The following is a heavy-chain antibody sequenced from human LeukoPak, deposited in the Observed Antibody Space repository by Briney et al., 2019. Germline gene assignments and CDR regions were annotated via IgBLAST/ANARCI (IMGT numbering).Heavy chain of an antibody. CDR2: IKQDGSEK. J-gene: IGHJ5*02. V-gene: IGHV3-7*01. D-gene: IGHD1-26*01. Sequence: GGSLRLSCAASGFTFSSYWMSWVRQAPGKGLEWVANIKQDGSEKYYVDSVKGRFTISRDNAKNSLYLQMNSLRAEDTAVYHCARVEIVGPTDWFDPWGQGTLVTVSS. CDR1: GFTFSSYW. CDR3: ARVEIVGPTDWFDP.